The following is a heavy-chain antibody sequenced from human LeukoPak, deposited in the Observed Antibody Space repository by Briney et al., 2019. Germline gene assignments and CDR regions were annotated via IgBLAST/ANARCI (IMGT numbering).Heavy chain of an antibody. CDR2: IYYSGST. Sequence: SETLSLTCTVSGGSISSHYWSWIRQPPGKGLEWIGYIYYSGSTNYNPSLKSRVTISVDTSKNQFSLKLSSVTAADTAVYYCARGFRDGYRNFPFDYWGQGTLVTVSS. D-gene: IGHD5-24*01. J-gene: IGHJ4*02. CDR1: GGSISSHY. CDR3: ARGFRDGYRNFPFDY. V-gene: IGHV4-59*11.